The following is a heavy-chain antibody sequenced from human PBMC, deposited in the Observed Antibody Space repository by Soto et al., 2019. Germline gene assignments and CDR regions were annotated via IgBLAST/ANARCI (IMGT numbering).Heavy chain of an antibody. V-gene: IGHV3-30*18. CDR1: GFTFSSYG. J-gene: IGHJ4*02. Sequence: QVQLVESGGGVVQPGRSLRLSCAASGFTFSSYGMHWVRQAPCKGLERVAVISYDGSNKYYADSVKGRFTISRDNSKNKLYLQMNSLRAEDTAVYYCAKGYRGDFWSGPIFDYWGQGTLVTVSS. D-gene: IGHD3-3*01. CDR2: ISYDGSNK. CDR3: AKGYRGDFWSGPIFDY.